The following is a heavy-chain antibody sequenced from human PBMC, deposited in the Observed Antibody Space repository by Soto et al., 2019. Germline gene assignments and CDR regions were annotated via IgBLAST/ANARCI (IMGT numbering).Heavy chain of an antibody. Sequence: GGSLRLSCAASGFTFSSYAMHWVRQAPGKGLEWVAVISYDGSNKYYADSVKGRFTISRDNSKNTLYLQMNSLRAEDTAVYYCARSGATYYDFWSGYYTPSRYYYGMDVWGQGTTVTVSS. J-gene: IGHJ6*02. V-gene: IGHV3-30*04. CDR1: GFTFSSYA. CDR3: ARSGATYYDFWSGYYTPSRYYYGMDV. D-gene: IGHD3-3*01. CDR2: ISYDGSNK.